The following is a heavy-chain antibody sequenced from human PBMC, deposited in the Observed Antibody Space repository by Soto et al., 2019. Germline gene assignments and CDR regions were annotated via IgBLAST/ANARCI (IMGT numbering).Heavy chain of an antibody. CDR3: VTVGIGQIQGLEY. V-gene: IGHV3-23*01. J-gene: IGHJ4*01. CDR1: GFTFNNFA. Sequence: EVQLLESGGGLVQPGGSLRLSCAASGFTFNNFAMTWVRQAPGKGLEWVSSLTGSGDNTYYADSVKGRFTISRDNSKNTLYVQMNRMRVEDTAVYYCVTVGIGQIQGLEYWGHGILVTVS. CDR2: LTGSGDNT.